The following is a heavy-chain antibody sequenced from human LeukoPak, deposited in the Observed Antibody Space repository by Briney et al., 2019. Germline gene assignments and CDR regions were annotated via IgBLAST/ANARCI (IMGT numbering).Heavy chain of an antibody. CDR1: GFTFSNYA. V-gene: IGHV3-30-3*02. CDR2: ISYAGSNK. Sequence: GGSLRLSCAASGFTFSNYAMHWVRQAPGKGLEWVAFISYAGSNKYYADSVKGRFTISRDNSKNTLYLQMNSLRVEDTAVYYCAKTYSRESGYDFFFHYWGQGTRVTVSS. CDR3: AKTYSRESGYDFFFHY. D-gene: IGHD5-12*01. J-gene: IGHJ4*02.